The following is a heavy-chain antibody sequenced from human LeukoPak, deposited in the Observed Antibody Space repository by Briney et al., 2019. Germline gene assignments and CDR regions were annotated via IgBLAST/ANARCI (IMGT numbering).Heavy chain of an antibody. CDR2: MDPSDSHT. CDR1: GYIFTSYW. J-gene: IGHJ6*02. Sequence: GESLKISCQVSGYIFTSYWITWVRQMPGKGLEWMGSMDPSDSHTNHSPSFQGHVTISADKSINTAYLQWISLEASDTAMYYCARLGSHYCTSTSCFSNGMDVWGQGTTVTVSS. D-gene: IGHD2-2*01. V-gene: IGHV5-10-1*01. CDR3: ARLGSHYCTSTSCFSNGMDV.